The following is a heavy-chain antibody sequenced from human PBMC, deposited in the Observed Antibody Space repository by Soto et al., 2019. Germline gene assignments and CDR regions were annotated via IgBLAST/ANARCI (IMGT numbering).Heavy chain of an antibody. Sequence: QVQLVESGGGVVQPGRSLRLSCAASGFTFSSYGMHWVRQAPGKGLDWVAVISYDGSNKNYADSVKGRFTISRDNSKNTLYLQMNSLRAEDTAVYYCAKDLGGSVTVAATTAHWFDPWGQGTLVTVSS. J-gene: IGHJ5*02. V-gene: IGHV3-30*18. CDR1: GFTFSSYG. CDR2: ISYDGSNK. D-gene: IGHD2-15*01. CDR3: AKDLGGSVTVAATTAHWFDP.